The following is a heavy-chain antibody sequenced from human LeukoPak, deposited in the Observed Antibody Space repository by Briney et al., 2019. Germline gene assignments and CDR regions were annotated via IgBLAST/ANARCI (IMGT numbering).Heavy chain of an antibody. CDR1: GGSISSYY. J-gene: IGHJ4*02. CDR3: AREFSSGSTYYFDY. V-gene: IGHV4-59*01. CDR2: IYYSGST. Sequence: PSETLSLTCTVSGGSISSYYWSWIRQPPGKGLEWIGYIYYSGSTNYNPSLKSRVTISVDTSKNQFSLKLSSVTAADTAVYYCAREFSSGSTYYFDYWGQGTLVTASS. D-gene: IGHD6-19*01.